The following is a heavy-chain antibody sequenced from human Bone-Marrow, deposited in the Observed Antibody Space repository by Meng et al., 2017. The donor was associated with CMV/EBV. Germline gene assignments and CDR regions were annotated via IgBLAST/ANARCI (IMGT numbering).Heavy chain of an antibody. CDR3: ARDDPAGFCDY. J-gene: IGHJ4*02. V-gene: IGHV3-21*01. CDR1: GFTFSSYS. Sequence: GESLKISCAASGFTFSSYSMNWVRQAPGKGLEWVSSISSSSSYIYYADSVKGRFTISRDNAKNSLYLQMNSLRAEDTAVYYCARDDPAGFCDYWGQGTLVTVSS. CDR2: ISSSSSYI. D-gene: IGHD6-19*01.